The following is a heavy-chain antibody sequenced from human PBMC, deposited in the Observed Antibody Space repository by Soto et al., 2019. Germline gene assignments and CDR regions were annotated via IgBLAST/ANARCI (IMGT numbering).Heavy chain of an antibody. D-gene: IGHD3-9*01. CDR3: ARSTYYDILTGYYP. CDR2: IYYSGST. CDR1: GGSISSYY. J-gene: IGHJ4*02. V-gene: IGHV4-59*08. Sequence: SLTCTVSGGSISSYYWSWIRQPPGKGLEWIGYIYYSGSTNYNPSLKSRVAISVDTSKNQFSLKLSSVTAADTAVYYCARSTYYDILTGYYPWGQGTLVTVS.